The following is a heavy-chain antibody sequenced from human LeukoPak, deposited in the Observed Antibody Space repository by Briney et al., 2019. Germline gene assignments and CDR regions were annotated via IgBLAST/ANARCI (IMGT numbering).Heavy chain of an antibody. CDR3: SRIVVAGPHPCYWFDP. Sequence: PAETLSLTCNVSGGSISRANHYWSWIRQLPGKGLELIGYIYYSETPHYNPALKSRLTMSLHPEHNQFSVDLSSVPAADTAVYYCSRIVVAGPHPCYWFDPWGKGTLVTVS. CDR1: GGSISRANHY. D-gene: IGHD6-19*01. CDR2: IYYSETP. V-gene: IGHV4-30-4*08. J-gene: IGHJ5*02.